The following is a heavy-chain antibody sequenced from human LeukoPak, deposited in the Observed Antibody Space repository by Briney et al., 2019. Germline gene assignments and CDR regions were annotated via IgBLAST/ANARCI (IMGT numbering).Heavy chain of an antibody. D-gene: IGHD6-13*01. Sequence: SETLSLTCTVSGGSISSSTYYWSWIRQPGGKGLEWIGRVYTSGSTNYNPSLKSRVTMSVDTSKNQFSLKLSSVTAADTAVYYCARDRVIAASGRGCWFDPWGQGTLVTVSS. CDR3: ARDRVIAASGRGCWFDP. J-gene: IGHJ5*02. CDR1: GGSISSSTYY. V-gene: IGHV4-61*02. CDR2: VYTSGST.